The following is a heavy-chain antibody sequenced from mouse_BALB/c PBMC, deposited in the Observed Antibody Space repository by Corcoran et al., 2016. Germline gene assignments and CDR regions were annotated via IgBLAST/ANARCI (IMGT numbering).Heavy chain of an antibody. V-gene: IGHV1S136*01. Sequence: EVQLQQSGPELVKPGASVKMSCKPSGYTFTSYVMHWVKQKPGQGLEWIGYINPYNDGTKYNEKFKGKATLTSDKSSSTAYMELSSLTSEESAVYYGERRDGKGYFDYWGQGTTLTVSS. D-gene: IGHD2-1*01. CDR1: GYTFTSYV. J-gene: IGHJ2*01. CDR2: INPYNDGT. CDR3: ERRDGKGYFDY.